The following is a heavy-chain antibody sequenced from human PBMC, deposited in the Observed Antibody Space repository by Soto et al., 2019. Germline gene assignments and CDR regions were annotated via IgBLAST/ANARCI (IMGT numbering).Heavy chain of an antibody. CDR3: ARDPPRIVGALHDY. D-gene: IGHD1-26*01. CDR1: GFTFSSYS. V-gene: IGHV3-21*01. CDR2: ISSSSSYI. J-gene: IGHJ4*02. Sequence: EVQLVESGGGLVKPGGSLRLSCAASGFTFSSYSMNWVRQAPGKGLEWVSSISSSSSYIYYADTVKGRFTISRDNAKNSLYLQMNSLRAEDTAVYYCARDPPRIVGALHDYWGQGTLVTVSS.